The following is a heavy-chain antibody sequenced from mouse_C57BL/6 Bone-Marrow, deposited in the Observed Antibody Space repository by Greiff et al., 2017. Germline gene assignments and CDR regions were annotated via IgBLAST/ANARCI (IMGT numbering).Heavy chain of an antibody. J-gene: IGHJ1*03. Sequence: VQLQQPGAELVKPGASVTLSCKASGYTFTSSWMHWVKQRPGQGLEWIGMIHPNSGSTNYNEKFKSKATLTVDKSSSTAYMQLSSLTSEDSAVYYCAPLGRYFDVWGTGTTVTVSS. CDR3: APLGRYFDV. CDR2: IHPNSGST. D-gene: IGHD4-1*01. CDR1: GYTFTSSW. V-gene: IGHV1-64*01.